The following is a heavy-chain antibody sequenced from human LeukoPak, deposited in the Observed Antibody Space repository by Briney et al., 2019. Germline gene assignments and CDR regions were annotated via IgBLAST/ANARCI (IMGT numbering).Heavy chain of an antibody. J-gene: IGHJ6*02. V-gene: IGHV3-74*01. Sequence: GGSLRLSCAASGFTFSTYWMHGVRQAPGKGLVWVSHINTDGSSTSYADSVKGRFTISRDNAKNTLYLQMNSLRAEDTAVYYCARGRYGYSYGLFGMDVWGQGTTVTVSS. D-gene: IGHD5-18*01. CDR1: GFTFSTYW. CDR2: INTDGSST. CDR3: ARGRYGYSYGLFGMDV.